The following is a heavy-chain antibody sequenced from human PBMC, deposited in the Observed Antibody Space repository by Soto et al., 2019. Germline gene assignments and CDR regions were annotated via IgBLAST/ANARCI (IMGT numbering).Heavy chain of an antibody. J-gene: IGHJ6*02. CDR3: AREKGGRYCSSTSCNYYYGMDV. D-gene: IGHD2-2*01. Sequence: PSETLSLTCAVYGGSFSGYYWSWIRQPPGKGLEWIGEINHSGSTNYNPSLKSRVTISVDTSKNQFSLKLSSVTAADTAVYYCAREKGGRYCSSTSCNYYYGMDVWGQGTTVTVSS. CDR2: INHSGST. V-gene: IGHV4-34*01. CDR1: GGSFSGYY.